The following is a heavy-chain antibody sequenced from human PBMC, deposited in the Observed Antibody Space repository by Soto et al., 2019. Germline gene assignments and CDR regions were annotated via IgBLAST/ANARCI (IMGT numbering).Heavy chain of an antibody. Sequence: GESLKISCKGSGYRFASYWMGWVRQMPGKGLEWMGIIYPGDSDTRYSPSFQGQVTISADKSISTAYLQWSSLKASDTAMYYCAGGGVRGVITRTRDYYGMDVWGQGTTVTVSS. D-gene: IGHD3-10*01. CDR2: IYPGDSDT. CDR1: GYRFASYW. CDR3: AGGGVRGVITRTRDYYGMDV. V-gene: IGHV5-51*01. J-gene: IGHJ6*02.